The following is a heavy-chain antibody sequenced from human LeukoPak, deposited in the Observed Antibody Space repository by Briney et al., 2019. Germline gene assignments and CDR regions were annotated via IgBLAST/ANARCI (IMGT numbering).Heavy chain of an antibody. CDR3: ARSRDYYDSSGYYLYYFDY. V-gene: IGHV4-59*01. D-gene: IGHD3-22*01. Sequence: SETLSLTCTVSGGSISTYYWSWIRQPPGKGLEWIGYIYYSGSSNYNPSLKSRVTISVDTSKNQFSLKLSSVTAADTAVYYCARSRDYYDSSGYYLYYFDYWGQGTLVTVSS. CDR2: IYYSGSS. CDR1: GGSISTYY. J-gene: IGHJ4*02.